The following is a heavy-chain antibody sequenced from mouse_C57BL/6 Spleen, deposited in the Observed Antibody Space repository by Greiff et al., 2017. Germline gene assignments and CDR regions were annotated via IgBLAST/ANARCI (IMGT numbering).Heavy chain of an antibody. J-gene: IGHJ4*01. D-gene: IGHD1-1*01. CDR1: GYSITSGYY. V-gene: IGHV3-6*01. CDR2: ISYDGSN. Sequence: EVKVEESGPGLVKPSQSLSLTCSVTGYSITSGYYWNWIRQFPGNKLEWMGYISYDGSNNYNPSLKNRISITRDTSKNQFFLKLNSVTTEDTATYYCARDDTTVVDYYAMDYWGQGTSVTVSS. CDR3: ARDDTTVVDYYAMDY.